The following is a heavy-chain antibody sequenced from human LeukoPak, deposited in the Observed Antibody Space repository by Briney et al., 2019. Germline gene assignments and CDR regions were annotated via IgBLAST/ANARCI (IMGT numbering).Heavy chain of an antibody. CDR3: AREEPDYYDSSGYYGY. Sequence: PGGSLRLSCAASGFTFSSYAMHWVRQAPGKGLEWVAVISYDGSNKYYADSVKGRFTISRDNSKNTLHLQMNSLRAEDTAVHYCAREEPDYYDSSGYYGYWGQGTLVTVSS. J-gene: IGHJ4*02. CDR2: ISYDGSNK. V-gene: IGHV3-30*01. D-gene: IGHD3-22*01. CDR1: GFTFSSYA.